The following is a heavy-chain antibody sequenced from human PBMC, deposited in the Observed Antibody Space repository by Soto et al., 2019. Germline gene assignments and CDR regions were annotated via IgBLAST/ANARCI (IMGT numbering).Heavy chain of an antibody. D-gene: IGHD2-21*01. CDR1: GYTFTSYD. CDR3: GCVRSRNRYYLHAF. Sequence: ASVKVSCKASGYTFTSYDINWVRQATGQGLEWMGWMNPNSGNTGYAQKFQGRVTMTRNTSISTAYMELSSLRSEDTAVYYCGCVRSRNRYYLHAFRAQRTLVTVSS. J-gene: IGHJ3*01. CDR2: MNPNSGNT. V-gene: IGHV1-8*01.